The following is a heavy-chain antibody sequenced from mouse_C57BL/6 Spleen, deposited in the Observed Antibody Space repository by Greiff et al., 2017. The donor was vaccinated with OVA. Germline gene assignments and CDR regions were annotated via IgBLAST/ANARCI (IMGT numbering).Heavy chain of an antibody. CDR3: ANDYDDGMDY. D-gene: IGHD2-4*01. CDR1: GYTFTSYW. CDR2: IHPNSGST. Sequence: VQLQQPGAELVKPGASVKLSCKASGYTFTSYWMPWVKQRPGQGLEWIGMIHPNSGSTNYNEKFKSKATLTVDKSSSTVYMQLCSLTSEDSAFYYCANDYDDGMDYWGQGTSVTVSS. J-gene: IGHJ4*01. V-gene: IGHV1-64*01.